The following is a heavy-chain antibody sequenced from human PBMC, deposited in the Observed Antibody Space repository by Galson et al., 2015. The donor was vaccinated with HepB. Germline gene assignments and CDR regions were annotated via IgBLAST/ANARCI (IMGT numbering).Heavy chain of an antibody. CDR3: AGAGSTRLWNYYYGMDV. CDR1: GFTLSSYE. Sequence: SLRLSCAASGFTLSSYEMNWVRQAPGKGLEWVSYISSSGSTIYYADSVKGRFTISRDNAKNSLYLQMNSLRAEDTAVYYCAGAGSTRLWNYYYGMDVWGQGTTVTVSS. V-gene: IGHV3-48*03. D-gene: IGHD2-2*01. CDR2: ISSSGSTI. J-gene: IGHJ6*02.